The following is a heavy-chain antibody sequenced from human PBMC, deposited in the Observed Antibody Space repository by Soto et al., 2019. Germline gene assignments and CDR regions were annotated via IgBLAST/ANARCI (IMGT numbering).Heavy chain of an antibody. D-gene: IGHD3-9*01. CDR3: ARSGMYYDILTGYYGQDQNAFDI. Sequence: SVKVSCKASGGTFSSYAISWVRQAPGQGLEWMGWIIPNFGKTNYAQKLQGRVKMTTDTSTSTAYMELRSLRSDDTAVYYCARSGMYYDILTGYYGQDQNAFDIWGQGTMVTVSS. V-gene: IGHV1-69*05. CDR2: IIPNFGKT. J-gene: IGHJ3*02. CDR1: GGTFSSYA.